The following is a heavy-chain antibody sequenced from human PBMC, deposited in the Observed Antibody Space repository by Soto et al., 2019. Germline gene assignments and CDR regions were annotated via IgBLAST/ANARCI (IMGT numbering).Heavy chain of an antibody. CDR2: IIPILGIA. CDR3: ARCIAGTKSNWFDP. Sequence: QVQLVQSGAEVKKPGSSVKVSCKASGGTFSSYTISWVRQAPGQGLEWMGRIIPILGIANYAQKFQGRVTITADKSTSTAYMELSSLRSEDTAVYYCARCIAGTKSNWFDPWGQGTLVTVSS. J-gene: IGHJ5*02. CDR1: GGTFSSYT. V-gene: IGHV1-69*02. D-gene: IGHD6-13*01.